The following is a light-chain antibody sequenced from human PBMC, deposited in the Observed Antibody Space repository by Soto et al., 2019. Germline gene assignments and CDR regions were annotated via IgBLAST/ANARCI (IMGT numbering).Light chain of an antibody. Sequence: ELVLTQSPGALSLSPGERATLSCRASQSVSSYSLAWYQKKPGKAPRLLIYGASSRAAGIPDRFSSGGSGTDFTLTISRLEPEDFAEYYCQQRSYWPPVTFGGGTKVDIK. CDR1: QSVSSYS. V-gene: IGKV3D-20*02. CDR3: QQRSYWPPVT. J-gene: IGKJ4*01. CDR2: GAS.